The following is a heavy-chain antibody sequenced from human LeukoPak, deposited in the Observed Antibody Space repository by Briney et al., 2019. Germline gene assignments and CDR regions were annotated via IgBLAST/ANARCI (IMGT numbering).Heavy chain of an antibody. CDR3: ARDGGSTQGYAFDI. CDR1: GYTFTGYY. CDR2: INPNSGGT. V-gene: IGHV1-2*04. J-gene: IGHJ3*02. D-gene: IGHD3-16*01. Sequence: ASVKVSCKASGYTFTGYYMHWVRQAPGQGLEWMGWINPNSGGTNYAQKFQGWVTMTRDTSISTAYMELSRLRSDDTAVYYCARDGGSTQGYAFDIWGQGTMVTVSS.